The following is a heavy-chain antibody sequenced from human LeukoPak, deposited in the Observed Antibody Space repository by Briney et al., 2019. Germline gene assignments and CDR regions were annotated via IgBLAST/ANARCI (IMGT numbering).Heavy chain of an antibody. CDR1: GGSISSSSYF. V-gene: IGHV4-39*01. Sequence: PSGTLSLICTGSGGSISSSSYFWGWIRQPPGKGLEWIGSIFYSGSTYYNPSLNSRVTISIDTSKNQFSLRLSSVTAADTAVYYCARQMNTVTADYWGQGTLVTVSS. CDR2: IFYSGST. CDR3: ARQMNTVTADY. J-gene: IGHJ4*02. D-gene: IGHD4-17*01.